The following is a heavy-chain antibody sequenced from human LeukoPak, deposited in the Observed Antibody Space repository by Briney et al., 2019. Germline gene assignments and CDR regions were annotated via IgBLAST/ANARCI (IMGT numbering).Heavy chain of an antibody. CDR2: IYYSGST. Sequence: SETLSLTCTVSGGSISSYYWSWIRQPPGKGLEWIGYIYYSGSTNYNPSLKSRVAISVDKSKNQFSLRLRSVTAADTAVYYCAREGDYTLFDYWGQGALVTVSS. CDR1: GGSISSYY. CDR3: AREGDYTLFDY. J-gene: IGHJ4*02. V-gene: IGHV4-59*12. D-gene: IGHD4-11*01.